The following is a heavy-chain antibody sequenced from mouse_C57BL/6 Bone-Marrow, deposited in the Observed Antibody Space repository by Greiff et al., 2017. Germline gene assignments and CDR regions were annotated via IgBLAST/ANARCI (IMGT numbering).Heavy chain of an antibody. CDR2: LDPENGDT. CDR1: GFNIKADY. V-gene: IGHV14-4*01. Sequence: VQLQESGAELVRPGDSVKLSCTASGFNIKADYMHWVKQRPEPGLERIGWLDPENGDTESASQFQGTATRTADTTSNTADLQLRSLTSKDTSVYYCTTVNTTGYWGQGTTLTVSS. CDR3: TTVNTTGY. D-gene: IGHD1-2*01. J-gene: IGHJ2*01.